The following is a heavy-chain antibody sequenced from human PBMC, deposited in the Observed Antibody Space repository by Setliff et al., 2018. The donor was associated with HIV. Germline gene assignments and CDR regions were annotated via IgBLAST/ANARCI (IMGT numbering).Heavy chain of an antibody. D-gene: IGHD1-26*01. CDR3: VRLYRGSTTKEKSDS. Sequence: PSETLSLTCTVSGGSISNSSYYWGWIRQPPGKGLEWIASIYYSGSTSYNPALKSRVTMSVDAAKSQFFLKVASVTAADTAMYFCVRLYRGSTTKEKSDSWGQGMLVTVSS. CDR2: IYYSGST. V-gene: IGHV4-39*07. CDR1: GGSISNSSYY. J-gene: IGHJ4*02.